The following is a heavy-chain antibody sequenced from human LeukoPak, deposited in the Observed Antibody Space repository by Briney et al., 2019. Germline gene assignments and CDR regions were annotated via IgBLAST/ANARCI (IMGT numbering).Heavy chain of an antibody. Sequence: SETLSLTCAVYGGSFSGYYWSWIRQPPGKGLEWIGEINQSGSTNYNPSLKSRVTISVVTSKNQFSLKLSSVTAADTAVYYCARGFTRRFDPWGQGNLVTVSS. CDR2: INQSGST. CDR1: GGSFSGYY. V-gene: IGHV4-34*01. CDR3: ARGFTRRFDP. J-gene: IGHJ5*02. D-gene: IGHD1-14*01.